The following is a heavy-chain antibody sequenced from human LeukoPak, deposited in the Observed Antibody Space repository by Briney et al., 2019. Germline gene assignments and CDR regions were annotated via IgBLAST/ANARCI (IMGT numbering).Heavy chain of an antibody. CDR2: IYYSGST. D-gene: IGHD3-22*01. V-gene: IGHV4-39*02. Sequence: SETLSLTCPVSGVSISNYYYWGWIRQPPGKGLEWIGRIYYSGSTYYNPSLKSRVTISVDTSKNQFSLKLSSVTAADTAVYYCVREGLDSSGCYSDYWGQGTLVTVSS. CDR3: VREGLDSSGCYSDY. CDR1: GVSISNYYY. J-gene: IGHJ4*02.